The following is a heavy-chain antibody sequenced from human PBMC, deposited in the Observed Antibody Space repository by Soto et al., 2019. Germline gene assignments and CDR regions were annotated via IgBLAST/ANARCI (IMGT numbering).Heavy chain of an antibody. CDR2: ISYDGSNT. CDR3: AKEGGMSGSYYISSSYYFDY. V-gene: IGHV3-30*18. D-gene: IGHD1-26*01. Sequence: GGSLKISCVTFGFTFRSYCNHLVRQAPGKGLGWVEIISYDGSNTYYADSVKGRFTISRDNSKNTLHLQMNSLRAEDTSVYYCAKEGGMSGSYYISSSYYFDYWGQGILVTVSS. J-gene: IGHJ4*02. CDR1: GFTFRSYC.